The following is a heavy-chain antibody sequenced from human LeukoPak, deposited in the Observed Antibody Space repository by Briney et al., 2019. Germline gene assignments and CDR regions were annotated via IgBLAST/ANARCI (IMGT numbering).Heavy chain of an antibody. J-gene: IGHJ4*02. CDR3: AKSLFGVVTPFDY. V-gene: IGHV3-23*01. CDR2: ISGSGGST. CDR1: GFTFSSYA. D-gene: IGHD3-3*01. Sequence: GGSRRLPCAASGFTFSSYAMSWVRQAPGKGLEWVSAISGSGGSTYYADSVKGRFTISRDNSKNTLYLQMNSLRAEDRAVYYCAKSLFGVVTPFDYWGQGTLVTVSS.